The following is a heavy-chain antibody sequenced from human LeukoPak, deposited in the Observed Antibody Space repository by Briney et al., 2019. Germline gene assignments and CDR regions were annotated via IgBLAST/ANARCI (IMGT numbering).Heavy chain of an antibody. V-gene: IGHV1-8*01. CDR3: ARASSSGGWYYFDY. CDR1: GYTFTSYD. Sequence: ASVKVSCKASGYTFTSYDINWVRQATGQGLEWMGWMNPNSGNTGYAQKFQGRVTMTRNTSISTAYMELSSLRSEDTAAYYCARASSSGGWYYFDYWGQGTLVTVSS. CDR2: MNPNSGNT. J-gene: IGHJ4*02. D-gene: IGHD2-15*01.